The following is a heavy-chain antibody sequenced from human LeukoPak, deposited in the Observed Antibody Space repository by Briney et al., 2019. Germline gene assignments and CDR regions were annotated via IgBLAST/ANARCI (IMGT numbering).Heavy chain of an antibody. V-gene: IGHV3-21*01. D-gene: IGHD6-19*01. CDR1: GFSFIGYT. CDR3: ARVHNSGRYPYNLDY. Sequence: GGSLRLSCAGSGFSFIGYTLNWIRQAPGKGLEWVSSFCSSSEYLFYGDSVKGRFTISRDNDKNSVFLHMNKLRAEDTDVYFCARVHNSGRYPYNLDYWGQGSLVSVSS. J-gene: IGHJ4*02. CDR2: FCSSSEYL.